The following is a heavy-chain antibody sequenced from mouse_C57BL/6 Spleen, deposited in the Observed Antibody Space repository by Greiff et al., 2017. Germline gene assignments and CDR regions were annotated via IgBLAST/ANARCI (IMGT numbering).Heavy chain of an antibody. CDR2: IYPGSGRT. CDR3: ARSVDDYYGFAY. D-gene: IGHD2-3*01. CDR1: GYTFTSYW. Sequence: VQLQQPGAELVKPGASVKMSCKASGYTFTSYWITWVKQRPGQGLEWIGDIYPGSGRTTYNEKFKSKATLTVDTSSSTAYMQRSSLTSEDSAVYYCARSVDDYYGFAYWGQGTLVTVSA. J-gene: IGHJ3*01. V-gene: IGHV1-55*01.